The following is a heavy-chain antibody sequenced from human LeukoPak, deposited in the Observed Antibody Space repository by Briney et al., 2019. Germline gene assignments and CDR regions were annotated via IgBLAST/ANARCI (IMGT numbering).Heavy chain of an antibody. CDR3: AGARGWEFSS. CDR1: GFTFSSYE. Sequence: PGGSLRLSCAASGFTFSSYEMNWVRQAPGKGLEWVSYISSSGSTIYYADSVKGRFTISRDNAKNSLYLQMNSLRAEDTAVYYCAGARGWEFSSWGQGTLVTVSS. CDR2: ISSSGSTI. V-gene: IGHV3-48*03. D-gene: IGHD1-26*01. J-gene: IGHJ5*02.